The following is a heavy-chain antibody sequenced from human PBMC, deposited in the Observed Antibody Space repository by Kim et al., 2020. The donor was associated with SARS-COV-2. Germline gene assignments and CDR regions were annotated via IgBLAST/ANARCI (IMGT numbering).Heavy chain of an antibody. D-gene: IGHD6-19*01. Sequence: GGSLRLSCEASGFTFSNAWMNWVRQAPGKGLEWVGHIRSMAHGGTTDYAAPVKGRFIISRDDSKNTHYLQMNSLKTEDTAVYYCIIYTRGWSWGQGTLVIVSS. CDR1: GFTFSNAW. J-gene: IGHJ5*02. V-gene: IGHV3-15*01. CDR3: IIYTRGWS. CDR2: IRSMAHGGTT.